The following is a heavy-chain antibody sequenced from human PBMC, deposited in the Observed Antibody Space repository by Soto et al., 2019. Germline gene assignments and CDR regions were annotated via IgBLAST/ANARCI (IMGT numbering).Heavy chain of an antibody. J-gene: IGHJ4*02. V-gene: IGHV4-59*01. CDR3: ASYDDIVGADYFDY. CDR1: GGSISSYY. CDR2: IYYSGST. D-gene: IGHD1-26*01. Sequence: QVQLQESGPGLVKPSETLSLTCTVSGGSISSYYWSWIRQPPGKGLEWIGYIYYSGSTNYNPSLKSRVTISVDTSKNQFSLKLSSVTAADTAVYYCASYDDIVGADYFDYWGQGTLVTVSS.